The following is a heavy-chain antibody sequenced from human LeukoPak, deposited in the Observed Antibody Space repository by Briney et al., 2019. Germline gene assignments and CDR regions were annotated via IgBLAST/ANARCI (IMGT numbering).Heavy chain of an antibody. CDR3: ARATGAYGPPFDF. CDR2: IWYDGTKD. J-gene: IGHJ4*02. V-gene: IGHV3-33*01. Sequence: GGSLSLSCVASRFSFSSHGRHWVRQAPGKGREGVAVIWYDGTKDYYADSVEGRFTIYRDNSKNTVHLQMNSLRADDTAVYYCARATGAYGPPFDFWGQGILVTVSS. CDR1: RFSFSSHG. D-gene: IGHD2-8*02.